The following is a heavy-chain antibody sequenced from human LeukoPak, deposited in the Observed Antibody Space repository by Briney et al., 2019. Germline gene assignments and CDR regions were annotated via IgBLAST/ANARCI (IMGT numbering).Heavy chain of an antibody. V-gene: IGHV4-34*01. CDR3: ARDIEDY. J-gene: IGHJ4*02. CDR2: INHSGST. CDR1: GGSFSGYY. Sequence: SETLSLTCAVYGGSFSGYYWSWIRQPPGKGLEWIGEINHSGSTNYNPSLKSRVTISVDTSKNQFSLKLSSVTAADTAVYYCARDIEDYWGQGTLVTVSS.